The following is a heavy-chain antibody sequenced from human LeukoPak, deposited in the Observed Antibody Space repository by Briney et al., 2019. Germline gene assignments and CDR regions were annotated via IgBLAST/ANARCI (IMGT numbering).Heavy chain of an antibody. CDR2: ISSSSSFI. J-gene: IGHJ6*02. CDR3: ARDTSYYYYYGMDV. Sequence: GGSLRLSCAASGFTFSSYTMNWVRQAPGKGLEWVSSISSSSSFIYYADSIKGRFTISRDNAKNSLYLQMNSLRAEDTAVHYCARDTSYYYYYGMDVWGQGTTVTVSS. CDR1: GFTFSSYT. V-gene: IGHV3-21*01.